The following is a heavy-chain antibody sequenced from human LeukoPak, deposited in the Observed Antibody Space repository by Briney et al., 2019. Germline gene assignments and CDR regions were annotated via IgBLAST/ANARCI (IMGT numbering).Heavy chain of an antibody. J-gene: IGHJ4*02. D-gene: IGHD5-24*01. CDR2: ISWNSGSI. CDR3: AKDMRGYNSRLFDY. CDR1: GFTFDDYA. Sequence: GGSLRLSCAASGFTFDDYAMHWVRQAPGKGLEWVSGISWNSGSIGYADSVKGRFTISRDNAKNSLYLQMNSLRAEDTALYYCAKDMRGYNSRLFDYWGQGTLVTVSS. V-gene: IGHV3-9*01.